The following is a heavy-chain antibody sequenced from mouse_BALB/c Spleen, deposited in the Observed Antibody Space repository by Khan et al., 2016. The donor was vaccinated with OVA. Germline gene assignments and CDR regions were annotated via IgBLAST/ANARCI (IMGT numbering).Heavy chain of an antibody. CDR2: LYYTGTT. CDR3: ARDRGGFDSYYFNY. Sequence: EVQLQESGPGLVKPSQTVSLTCTVTGISITTGNYRWSWIRHFPGNKLEWIGYLYYTGTTTYNPSLTSRTTITRDTSKNRFFLEMNSLTTEDTATYYRARDRGGFDSYYFNYWGQGTTLTVSS. CDR1: GISITTGNYR. J-gene: IGHJ2*01. D-gene: IGHD2-2*01. V-gene: IGHV3-5*02.